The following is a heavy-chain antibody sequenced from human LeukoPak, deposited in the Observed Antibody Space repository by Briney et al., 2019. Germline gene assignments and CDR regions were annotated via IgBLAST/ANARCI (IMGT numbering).Heavy chain of an antibody. J-gene: IGHJ5*02. Sequence: GGSLRLSCAASGFTFSSYGMHWVRQAPGKGLEWVAVISYDGSNKYYADSVKGRFTISRDNSKNTLYLQMNSLRAEDTAVYYCASQQEPAAIPEHWFDPWGQGTLVTVSS. CDR2: ISYDGSNK. V-gene: IGHV3-30*03. CDR3: ASQQEPAAIPEHWFDP. D-gene: IGHD2-2*01. CDR1: GFTFSSYG.